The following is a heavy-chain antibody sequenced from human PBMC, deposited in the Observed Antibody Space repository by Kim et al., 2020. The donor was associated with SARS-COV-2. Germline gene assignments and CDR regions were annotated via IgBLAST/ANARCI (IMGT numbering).Heavy chain of an antibody. CDR3: ARAYCGGDCYSSPVRWYFDL. CDR2: ISSSGSTI. J-gene: IGHJ2*01. Sequence: GGSLRLSCAASGFTFSDYYMSWIRQAPGKGLEWVSYISSSGSTIYYADSVKGRFTISRDNAKNSLYLQMNSLRAEDTAVYYCARAYCGGDCYSSPVRWYFDLWGRGTLVTVSS. D-gene: IGHD2-21*02. CDR1: GFTFSDYY. V-gene: IGHV3-11*04.